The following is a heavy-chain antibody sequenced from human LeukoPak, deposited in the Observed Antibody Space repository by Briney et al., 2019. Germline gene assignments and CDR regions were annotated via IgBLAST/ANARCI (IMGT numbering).Heavy chain of an antibody. CDR2: IIPIFGTA. Sequence: GASVKVSCKASGGTFSSYAISWVRQAPGQGLEWMGGIIPIFGTANYAQKFQGRVTITTDESTSTAYMELSSLRSEDTAVYYCAGPTSDSGYDVDYYYYYYMDVWGKGTTVTVSS. V-gene: IGHV1-69*05. J-gene: IGHJ6*03. CDR1: GGTFSSYA. CDR3: AGPTSDSGYDVDYYYYYYMDV. D-gene: IGHD5-12*01.